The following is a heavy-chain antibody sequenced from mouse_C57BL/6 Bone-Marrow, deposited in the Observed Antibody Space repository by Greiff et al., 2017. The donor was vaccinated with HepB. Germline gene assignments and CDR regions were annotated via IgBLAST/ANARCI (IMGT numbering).Heavy chain of an antibody. CDR2: IWTAGGT. CDR1: GFPLTSYA. V-gene: IGHV2-9-1*01. J-gene: IGHJ4*01. CDR3: AGKPASNYYIYAMDY. D-gene: IGHD2-5*01. Sequence: VKLQESGPGLVAPSQSLSITCPVSGFPLTSYAISLVRPPPGKGLEWLGVIWTAGGTNYNSALKSRPSISKDNYKSQVFLKMNSLQTDDTARYYCAGKPASNYYIYAMDYWDQGTSVTVSS.